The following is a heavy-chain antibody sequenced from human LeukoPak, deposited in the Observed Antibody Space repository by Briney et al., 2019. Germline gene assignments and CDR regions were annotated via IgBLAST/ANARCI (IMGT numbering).Heavy chain of an antibody. CDR1: GYTLTELS. D-gene: IGHD6-19*01. CDR3: ATVKFLSGWYYFDY. CDR2: FDPEDGET. J-gene: IGHJ4*02. V-gene: IGHV1-24*01. Sequence: ASVKVSCKVSGYTLTELSMHWVRQAPGKGLEWMGGFDPEDGETIYAQKFQGRVTMTEDTSTDTAYMELSSLRSEDTAVYYCATVKFLSGWYYFDYWGQGTLVTVSS.